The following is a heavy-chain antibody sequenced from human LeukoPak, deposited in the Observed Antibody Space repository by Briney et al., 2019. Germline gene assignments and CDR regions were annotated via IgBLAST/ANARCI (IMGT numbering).Heavy chain of an antibody. V-gene: IGHV4-39*01. D-gene: IGHD3-22*01. CDR1: GGSISGSSYF. CDR2: IYYSGNK. Sequence: PSETLSLTCTVSGGSISGSSYFWGWIRQPPGKRLEWIGSIYYSGNKYYNPSLRSRLTVSVDTSKNQFSLKLSSVTAADTAVYYCARHLSSDSSDYLTVVDYWGQGTLVTVSS. CDR3: ARHLSSDSSDYLTVVDY. J-gene: IGHJ4*02.